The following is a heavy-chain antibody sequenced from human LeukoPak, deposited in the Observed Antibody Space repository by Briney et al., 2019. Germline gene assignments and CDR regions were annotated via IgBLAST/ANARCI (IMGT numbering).Heavy chain of an antibody. D-gene: IGHD5-18*01. CDR3: ARTTEGGYTYDYFYYYYMDV. CDR1: DYSISSGYY. V-gene: IGHV4-61*01. CDR2: IYYSGST. J-gene: IGHJ6*03. Sequence: SETLSLTCTVSDYSISSGYYWSWIRQPPGKGLEWIGYIYYSGSTNYNLSLKSRVTISVDTSKNQFSLKLSSVTAADTAVYYCARTTEGGYTYDYFYYYYMDVWGKGTTVTISS.